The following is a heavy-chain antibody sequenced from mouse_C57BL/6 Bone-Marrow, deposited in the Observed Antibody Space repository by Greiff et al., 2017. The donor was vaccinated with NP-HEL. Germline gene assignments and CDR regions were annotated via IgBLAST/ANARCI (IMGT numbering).Heavy chain of an antibody. CDR3: ARDSNYHAY. V-gene: IGHV1-53*01. J-gene: IGHJ3*01. Sequence: QVQLQQPGAELVKPGASVKLSCKASGYTFTSYWMPWVKQRPGQGLEWIGMINPSSGRTNYNEKLKSKATLTVDKASSTAYMQLSSLTSEDSAVYYCARDSNYHAYWGQGTLVTVSA. CDR2: INPSSGRT. D-gene: IGHD2-5*01. CDR1: GYTFTSYW.